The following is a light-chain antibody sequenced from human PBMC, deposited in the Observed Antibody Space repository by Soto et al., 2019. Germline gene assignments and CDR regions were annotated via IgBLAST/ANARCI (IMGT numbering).Light chain of an antibody. J-gene: IGKJ1*01. CDR2: WAS. CDR1: QSVLHTSNNKNY. V-gene: IGKV4-1*01. CDR3: QQYYRAPWT. Sequence: DIVMTQSPDSLPVSMGERATINCKSSQSVLHTSNNKNYLAWFQQKPGQPPRLLIYWASTRGSGVPDRFSGSGSGSDFTLTISSLQAEDVAVYSCQQYYRAPWTFGQGTRVEIK.